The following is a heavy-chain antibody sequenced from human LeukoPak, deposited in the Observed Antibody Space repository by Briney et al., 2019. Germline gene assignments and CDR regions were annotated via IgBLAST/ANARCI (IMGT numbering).Heavy chain of an antibody. CDR3: ARVPYSYGYWYFDY. Sequence: GGSLRLSCAASGFTFSSYAMSWVRQAPGKGLEWVSAISGSGGSTYYADSVKGRFTISRDNSKNTLFLQMNSLRAEDTAVYYCARVPYSYGYWYFDYWGQGTLVTVSS. D-gene: IGHD5-18*01. CDR2: ISGSGGST. CDR1: GFTFSSYA. V-gene: IGHV3-23*01. J-gene: IGHJ4*02.